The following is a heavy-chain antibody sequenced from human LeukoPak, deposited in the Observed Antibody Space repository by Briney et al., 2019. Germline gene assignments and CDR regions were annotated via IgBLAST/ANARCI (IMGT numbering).Heavy chain of an antibody. CDR2: INRDGSEQ. CDR1: GFTFSSYW. J-gene: IGHJ4*02. Sequence: GGSLRLSCEVSGFTFSSYWMTWARHIPGKGLEWVANINRDGSEQHYVESVKGRLTISRDNGRNSLYLQMDSLRVDDTAVYYCAKVGAWELQRVFENWGQGTLVTVSS. CDR3: AKVGAWELQRVFEN. V-gene: IGHV3-7*01. D-gene: IGHD1-26*01.